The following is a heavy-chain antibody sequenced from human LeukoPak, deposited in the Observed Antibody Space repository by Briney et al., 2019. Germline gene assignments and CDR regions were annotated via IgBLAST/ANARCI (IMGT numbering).Heavy chain of an antibody. CDR2: IYYSGST. CDR3: AREELRYFDGSQDAFDI. D-gene: IGHD3-9*01. CDR1: GGSISSYY. V-gene: IGHV4-59*12. J-gene: IGHJ3*02. Sequence: PSETLSLTCTVSGGSISSYYWSWIRQPPGKGLEWIGYIYYSGSTNYNPSLKSRVTISVDTSKNQFSLKLSSVTAADTAVYYCAREELRYFDGSQDAFDIWGQGTMVTVSS.